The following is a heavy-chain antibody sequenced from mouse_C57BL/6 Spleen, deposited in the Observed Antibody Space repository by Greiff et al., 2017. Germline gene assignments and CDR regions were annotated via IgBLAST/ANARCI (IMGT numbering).Heavy chain of an antibody. CDR3: ARRRPYGNFFGY. V-gene: IGHV5-6*01. CDR2: ISSGGSYT. CDR1: GFTFSSYG. D-gene: IGHD2-1*01. Sequence: EVQLVESGGDLVKPGGSLKLSCAASGFTFSSYGMSWVRQTPDKRLEWVATISSGGSYTYYPDSVKGRFTISRDNAKNTLYLQMSRLKSEDTAMYYCARRRPYGNFFGYWGQGTTLTVSS. J-gene: IGHJ2*01.